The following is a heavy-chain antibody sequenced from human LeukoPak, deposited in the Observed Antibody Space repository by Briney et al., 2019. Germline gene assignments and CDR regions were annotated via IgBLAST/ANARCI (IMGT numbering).Heavy chain of an antibody. CDR2: MNPNSGNT. CDR3: ARFSSYDQPRDDDY. V-gene: IGHV1-8*01. Sequence: ASVKVSCKASGYTFTSYDINWVRQATGQGLEWMGWMNPNSGNTGYAQKFQGRVTMTRNTSISTAYMELSSLRSEDTAVYYCARFSSYDQPRDDDYWGQGTLVTVSS. D-gene: IGHD3-22*01. CDR1: GYTFTSYD. J-gene: IGHJ4*02.